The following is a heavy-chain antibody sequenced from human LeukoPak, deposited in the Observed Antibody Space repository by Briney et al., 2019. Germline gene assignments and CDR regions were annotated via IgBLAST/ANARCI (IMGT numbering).Heavy chain of an antibody. D-gene: IGHD3-3*01. Sequence: NXGGSLRLSCAASGFTFSDYYMSWIRQAPGKGLEWVSYISSSGSTIYYADSVKGRFTISRDNAKNSLYLQMNSLRAEDTAVYYCARVRLEFARPQAPFYFDYWGQGTLVTVSS. V-gene: IGHV3-11*04. CDR1: GFTFSDYY. CDR3: ARVRLEFARPQAPFYFDY. CDR2: ISSSGSTI. J-gene: IGHJ4*02.